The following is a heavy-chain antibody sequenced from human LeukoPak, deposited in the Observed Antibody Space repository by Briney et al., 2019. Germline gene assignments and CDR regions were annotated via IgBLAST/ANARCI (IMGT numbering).Heavy chain of an antibody. Sequence: EESLKISCKASGYTFTNYWIAWVRQMPGEGVEWVAMIHPADSDTRYGPSLQGQATVSADKSISTAYLQWSSLTASDTAMYYCARREAAVGYNWNYYFDYWGQGTLVSVSS. V-gene: IGHV5-51*01. CDR3: ARREAAVGYNWNYYFDY. CDR2: IHPADSDT. J-gene: IGHJ4*02. CDR1: GYTFTNYW. D-gene: IGHD1-7*01.